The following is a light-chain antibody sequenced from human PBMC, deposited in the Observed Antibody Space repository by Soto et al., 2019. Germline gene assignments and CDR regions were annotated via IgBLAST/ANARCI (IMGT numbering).Light chain of an antibody. CDR2: GAS. Sequence: EIVLTQSPGTLSLSPGERAALSCRASQSVTSSYLAWYQQKPGQAPRLLMYGASSRATGIPDRFSGSGSGTDFTLTISRLEPEDCAVYYCQQYVSTPWTFGQGTKVEIK. CDR3: QQYVSTPWT. CDR1: QSVTSSY. J-gene: IGKJ1*01. V-gene: IGKV3-20*01.